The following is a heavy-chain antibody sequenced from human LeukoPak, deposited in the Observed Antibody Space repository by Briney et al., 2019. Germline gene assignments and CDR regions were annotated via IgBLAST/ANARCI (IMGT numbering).Heavy chain of an antibody. V-gene: IGHV4-39*01. D-gene: IGHD3-22*01. CDR3: ARAPSLVVPGDY. CDR2: IYYSGST. J-gene: IGHJ4*02. CDR1: GGSISSSSYY. Sequence: SETLSLTCTVSGGSISSSSYYWGWIRQPPGKGLEWIGSIYYSGSTYYNPSLKSRVTISVDTSKNQFSLKLSSVTAADTAVYYCARAPSLVVPGDYWGQGTLVTVSS.